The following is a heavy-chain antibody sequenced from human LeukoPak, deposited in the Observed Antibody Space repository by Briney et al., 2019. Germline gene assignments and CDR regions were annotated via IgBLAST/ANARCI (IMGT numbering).Heavy chain of an antibody. CDR3: AAPIRYCSSTSCSTDY. J-gene: IGHJ4*02. Sequence: SQTLSLTCTVSGGSISSGSYYWGWIRQPPGKGLEWIGSIYYSGSTYYNPSLKSRVTISVDTSKNQFSLKLSSVTAADTAVYYCAAPIRYCSSTSCSTDYWGQGTLVTVSS. V-gene: IGHV4-39*01. CDR2: IYYSGST. D-gene: IGHD2-2*01. CDR1: GGSISSGSYY.